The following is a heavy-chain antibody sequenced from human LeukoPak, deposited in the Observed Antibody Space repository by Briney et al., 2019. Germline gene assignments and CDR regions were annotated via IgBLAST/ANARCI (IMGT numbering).Heavy chain of an antibody. J-gene: IGHJ6*03. D-gene: IGHD2-2*01. V-gene: IGHV4-34*01. CDR3: AGRGLGYCSSTSCPYYYMDV. CDR2: INHSGST. Sequence: SETLSLTCAVYGGSFSGYYWSWIRQPPGKGLEWIGEINHSGSTNYNPSLESRVTISADMSKNQFSLKLSSVTAADTAVYYCAGRGLGYCSSTSCPYYYMDVWGKGTTVTVSS. CDR1: GGSFSGYY.